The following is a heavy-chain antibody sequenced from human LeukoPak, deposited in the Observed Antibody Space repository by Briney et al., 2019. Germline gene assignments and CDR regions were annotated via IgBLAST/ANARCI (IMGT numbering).Heavy chain of an antibody. J-gene: IGHJ6*02. CDR1: GFTFSSYA. D-gene: IGHD3-3*01. CDR3: ARDRITIGWYYYCGMDV. V-gene: IGHV3-64*01. CDR2: ISSNGGST. Sequence: GGSLRLSCAASGFTFSSYAMHWVRQAPGKGLEYVSAISSNGGSTYYANSVKGRFTISRDNSKNTLYLQMGSLRAEDMAVYYCARDRITIGWYYYCGMDVWGQGTTVTVSS.